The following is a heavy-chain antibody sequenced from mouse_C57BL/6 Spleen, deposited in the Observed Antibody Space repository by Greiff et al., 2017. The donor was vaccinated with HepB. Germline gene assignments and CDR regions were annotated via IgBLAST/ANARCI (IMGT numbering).Heavy chain of an antibody. CDR3: ARYSYYYGSERDY. CDR1: GYTFTSYW. D-gene: IGHD1-1*01. Sequence: QVQLQQPGAELVKPGASVKLSCKASGYTFTSYWMHWVKQRPGQGLEWIGMIHPNSGSTNYNEKFKSKATLTVDKSSSTAYMQLSSLTSEDSAVYYCARYSYYYGSERDYWGQGTTPTVSS. CDR2: IHPNSGST. J-gene: IGHJ2*01. V-gene: IGHV1-64*01.